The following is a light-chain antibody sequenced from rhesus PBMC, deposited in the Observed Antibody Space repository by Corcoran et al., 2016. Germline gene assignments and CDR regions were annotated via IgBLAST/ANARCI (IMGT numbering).Light chain of an antibody. Sequence: QVMLTQSPATLSLSPGERATLSCRASQSVSTYLAWYQQKPGQAPRLLIYGASSRATGIPDRFSGSGSGKDFTLTISSLEPEDVGVYHCYQHSSGYTFGQGTKVEIK. J-gene: IGKJ2*01. V-gene: IGKV3-10*01. CDR1: QSVSTY. CDR2: GAS. CDR3: YQHSSGYT.